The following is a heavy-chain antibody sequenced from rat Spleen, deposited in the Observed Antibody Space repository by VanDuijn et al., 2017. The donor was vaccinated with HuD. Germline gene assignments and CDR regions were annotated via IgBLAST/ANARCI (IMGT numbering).Heavy chain of an antibody. CDR2: ISPSGGST. D-gene: IGHD4-3*01. Sequence: EVQLVESGGGLVQPGRSLKLSCAASGFTFSDYGVAWVRQALTKGLEWVASISPSGGSTYYRDSVKGRFTVSRENAKSTLYLLMDSLRSEDTATYYCARQDTSGYSNWFAYWGQGTLVTVSS. J-gene: IGHJ3*01. CDR3: ARQDTSGYSNWFAY. V-gene: IGHV5-29*01. CDR1: GFTFSDYG.